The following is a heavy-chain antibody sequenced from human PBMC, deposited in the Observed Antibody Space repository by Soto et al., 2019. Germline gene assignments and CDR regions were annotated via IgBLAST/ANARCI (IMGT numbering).Heavy chain of an antibody. CDR3: ARPRGRGLYYAMDV. CDR2: IYYSGST. Sequence: SETLSLTCTVSGGSISSSSYYWGWIRQPPGKGLEWIGSIYYSGSTYYNPSLKSRVTISVDTSKNQFSLKLSSVTAADAAVYYCARPRGRGLYYAMDVWGQGTTVTVSS. J-gene: IGHJ6*02. D-gene: IGHD6-25*01. V-gene: IGHV4-39*01. CDR1: GGSISSSSYY.